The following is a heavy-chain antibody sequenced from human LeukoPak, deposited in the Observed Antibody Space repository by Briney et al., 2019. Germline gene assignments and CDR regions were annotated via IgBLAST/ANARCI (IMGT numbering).Heavy chain of an antibody. J-gene: IGHJ6*04. CDR1: GGTFSSYA. CDR3: ARGVENYYYGMDV. CDR2: IIPILGTA. Sequence: ASVKVSCKASGGTFSSYAISWVRQAPGQGLEWMGGIIPILGTANYAQKFQGRVTITADESTSTAYMELSSLRSEDTAVYYCARGVENYYYGMDVWGKGTTVTVSS. V-gene: IGHV1-69*13.